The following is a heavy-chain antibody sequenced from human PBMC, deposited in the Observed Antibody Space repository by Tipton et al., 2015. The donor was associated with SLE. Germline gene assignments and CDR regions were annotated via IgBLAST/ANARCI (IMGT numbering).Heavy chain of an antibody. V-gene: IGHV4-59*08. Sequence: LRLSCTASGDSISSSYWSWIRQPPGKGLEWIGYVSHTVKPNYDPSLKSRVSMSVDPSKNQFSLRLASMTAADTATYYCARLFSGSYYTLDLWGQGTPVAVSS. D-gene: IGHD1-26*01. CDR3: ARLFSGSYYTLDL. J-gene: IGHJ5*02. CDR1: GDSISSSY. CDR2: VSHTVKP.